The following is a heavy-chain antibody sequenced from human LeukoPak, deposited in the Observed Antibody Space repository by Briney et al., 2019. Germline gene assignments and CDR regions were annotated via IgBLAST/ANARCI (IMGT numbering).Heavy chain of an antibody. V-gene: IGHV3-33*01. Sequence: PGGSLRLSCVAPGFAFSNYGMHWVRQAPGKGLEWVAVIWYDVSNEYYADSVKGRFTISRDNSKNTLYLQMNSLRAEDTAVYYCAAEIGYSYGFDYWGQGTLVTVSS. CDR1: GFAFSNYG. CDR3: AAEIGYSYGFDY. J-gene: IGHJ4*02. CDR2: IWYDVSNE. D-gene: IGHD5-18*01.